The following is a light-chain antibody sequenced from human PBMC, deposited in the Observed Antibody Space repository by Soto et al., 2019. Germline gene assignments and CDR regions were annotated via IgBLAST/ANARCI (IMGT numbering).Light chain of an antibody. CDR1: KSNIGSNG. J-gene: IGLJ1*01. CDR2: EVS. CDR3: TSYTGDDFTFV. Sequence: QSVLTQPPSASGTPGQRVTISCSGSKSNIGSNGVYWYQQLPGRAPKLIIFEVSKRPLGVPDRFSGSKSGNTASLIVSGLQPDDEAEYHCTSYTGDDFTFVFGTGTKVTVL. V-gene: IGLV1-44*01.